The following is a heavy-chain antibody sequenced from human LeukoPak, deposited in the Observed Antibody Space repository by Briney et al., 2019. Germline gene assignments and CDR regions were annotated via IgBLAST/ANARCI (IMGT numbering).Heavy chain of an antibody. J-gene: IGHJ2*01. CDR2: ISGYNGNT. CDR3: ARGLGVVTAQSEQPKPRYFDL. V-gene: IGHV1-18*01. CDR1: GYTFISYG. D-gene: IGHD2-21*02. Sequence: ASVKVSCRASGYTFISYGISWVRQAPGQGLEWMGWISGYNGNTNYAQNLQGRVTMTTDTSTSTAYMELRSLRSDDTAVYYCARGLGVVTAQSEQPKPRYFDLWGRGTQVTVSS.